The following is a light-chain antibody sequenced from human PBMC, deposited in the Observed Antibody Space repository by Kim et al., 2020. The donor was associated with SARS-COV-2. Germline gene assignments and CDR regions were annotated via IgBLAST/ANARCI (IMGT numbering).Light chain of an antibody. J-gene: IGKJ5*01. CDR2: DVT. Sequence: EIVLTQSPGTLSLSPGESATLSCRASQTVTKNYLGWYQQRRGQAPRLLIYDVTNRATGIPDRFSGSGSGTDFTLIIKRLEAEDSAVYYCQQYAHSPITFGQGTRLEIK. CDR1: QTVTKNY. CDR3: QQYAHSPIT. V-gene: IGKV3-20*01.